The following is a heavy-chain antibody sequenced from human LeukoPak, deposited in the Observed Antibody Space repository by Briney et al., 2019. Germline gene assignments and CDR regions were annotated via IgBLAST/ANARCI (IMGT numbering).Heavy chain of an antibody. CDR1: GFTVSSKY. CDR3: ARGRGSYYDTTGGLDY. CDR2: IYSGGST. J-gene: IGHJ4*02. V-gene: IGHV3-53*01. Sequence: GGSLRLSCAASGFTVSSKYMTWVRQAPGKGLEWVSVIYSGGSTFYADSVRGRFTISRDSSRNTVYLQMSSLRAEDTAVYYCARGRGSYYDTTGGLDYWGQGTLVTVSS. D-gene: IGHD3-22*01.